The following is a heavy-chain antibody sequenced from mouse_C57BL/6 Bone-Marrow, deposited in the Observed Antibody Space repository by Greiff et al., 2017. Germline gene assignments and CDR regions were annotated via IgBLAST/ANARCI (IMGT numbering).Heavy chain of an antibody. CDR2: IWWDGDK. V-gene: IGHV8-8*01. J-gene: IGHJ3*01. Sequence: QVTLKECGPGILQPSQTLSLTCSFSGFSLSTFGMGVGWIRQPSGKGLEWLAHIWWDGDKYYNPALKSRLTISKDTSKNQIFLKIANVDTADTATYYCARIAWDGLWFASWGQGTLVTVSA. CDR3: ARIAWDGLWFAS. D-gene: IGHD2-3*01. CDR1: GFSLSTFGMG.